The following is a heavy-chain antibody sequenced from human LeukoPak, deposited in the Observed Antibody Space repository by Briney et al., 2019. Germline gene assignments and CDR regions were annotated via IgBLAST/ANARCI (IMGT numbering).Heavy chain of an antibody. CDR1: GGSISSGGYY. CDR3: ARSDSSSWYLY. D-gene: IGHD6-13*01. J-gene: IGHJ4*02. Sequence: SETLSLTCTVSGGSISSGGYYWSWIRQHPGKGLEWIGYIYYSGSTYYNPSPKSRVTISVDTSKSQFSLKLSSVTAADTAVYYCARSDSSSWYLYWGQGTLVTVSS. V-gene: IGHV4-31*03. CDR2: IYYSGST.